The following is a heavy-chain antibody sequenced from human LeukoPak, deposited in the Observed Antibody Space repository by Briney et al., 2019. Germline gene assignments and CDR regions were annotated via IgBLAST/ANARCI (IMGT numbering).Heavy chain of an antibody. D-gene: IGHD3-10*01. CDR2: IQSDGGNK. CDR1: GFTFDDYA. V-gene: IGHV3-30*04. Sequence: GRSLRLSCAASGFTFDDYAMHWVRQAPGKGLEWLAFIQSDGGNKYYADSVKGRFTISRDNSKNTLFLQMNSLRGEDTAVYYCAKDKSMVRELDYWGQGTLVTVSS. CDR3: AKDKSMVRELDY. J-gene: IGHJ4*02.